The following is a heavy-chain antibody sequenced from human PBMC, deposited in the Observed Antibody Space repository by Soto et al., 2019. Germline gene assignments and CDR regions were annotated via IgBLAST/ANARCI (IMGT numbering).Heavy chain of an antibody. CDR1: GFTFSSYG. J-gene: IGHJ4*02. CDR3: ARDPMYSSSWLDY. V-gene: IGHV3-33*01. D-gene: IGHD6-13*01. CDR2: IWYDGSNK. Sequence: QVQLVESGGGVVQPGRSLRLSCAASGFTFSSYGMHWVRQAPGKGLEWVAVIWYDGSNKYYADSVKGRFTISRDNSKNTRYLQMNSLRAEDTAVYYCARDPMYSSSWLDYWGQGTLVTVSS.